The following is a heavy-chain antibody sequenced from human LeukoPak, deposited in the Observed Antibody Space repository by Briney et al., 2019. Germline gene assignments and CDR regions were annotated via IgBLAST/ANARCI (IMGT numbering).Heavy chain of an antibody. CDR3: ASSGSQRTPNAFDI. V-gene: IGHV3-7*01. CDR1: GFTLSSYW. J-gene: IGHJ3*02. D-gene: IGHD1-26*01. CDR2: IKQDGSEK. Sequence: PGGSLRLSCAASGFTLSSYWMSWVRQAPGKGLEWVANIKQDGSEKYYVDSVKGRFTISRDNAKNSLYLQMNSLRAEDTAVYYCASSGSQRTPNAFDIWGQGTMVTVSS.